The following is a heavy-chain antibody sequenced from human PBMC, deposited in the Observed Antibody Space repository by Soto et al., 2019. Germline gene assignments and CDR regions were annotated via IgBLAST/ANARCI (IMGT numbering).Heavy chain of an antibody. Sequence: PGESLKISCKGSGYTFTEYWIGWVRQMPGKGLEWMGIIYPGDSDTRYSPSFQGQVTISADKSITTAYLQWSSLKASDTAIYYCARPNRAYGLDVSGQGTTVTVSS. CDR3: ARPNRAYGLDV. J-gene: IGHJ6*02. CDR2: IYPGDSDT. D-gene: IGHD2-15*01. V-gene: IGHV5-51*01. CDR1: GYTFTEYW.